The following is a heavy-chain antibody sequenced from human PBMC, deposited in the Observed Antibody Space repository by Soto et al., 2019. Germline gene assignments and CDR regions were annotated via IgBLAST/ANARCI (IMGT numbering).Heavy chain of an antibody. J-gene: IGHJ5*02. Sequence: LSLTCAVSGGSISSCGYSWSWIRQPPGKVLDWIVYIYHSGSTYYNPSLKSRVTISVYMSKNQFSLKLSSVTAADTAVYYFARVPDRWGQGTLVTVSS. V-gene: IGHV4-30-2*01. CDR1: GGSISSCGYS. CDR3: ARVPDR. D-gene: IGHD2-2*01. CDR2: IYHSGST.